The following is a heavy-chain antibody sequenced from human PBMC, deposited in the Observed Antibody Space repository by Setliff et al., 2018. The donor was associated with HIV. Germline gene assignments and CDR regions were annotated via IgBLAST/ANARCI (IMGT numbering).Heavy chain of an antibody. Sequence: RASVKVSCKASGYTFNNYALYWVRQAPGQGFEWMGWINTNTGSPTYAQGFTRRFVLSLDPSVRTAYLQITGLKAEDTAVYYCARGGDRMQIWSRFPFDIWGQGTMVTVSS. CDR1: GYTFNNYA. D-gene: IGHD3-10*01. CDR2: INTNTGSP. J-gene: IGHJ3*02. CDR3: ARGGDRMQIWSRFPFDI. V-gene: IGHV7-4-1*02.